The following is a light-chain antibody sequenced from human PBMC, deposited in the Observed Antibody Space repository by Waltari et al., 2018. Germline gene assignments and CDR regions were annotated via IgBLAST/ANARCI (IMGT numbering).Light chain of an antibody. J-gene: IGKJ1*01. CDR2: AIS. V-gene: IGKV1-39*01. CDR1: ETIPTY. CDR3: QQSYNGWS. Sequence: DVQMTQSPSSLSASVGDRVPINCRTSETIPTYISWYQQKGMQVPKMLIYAISTLQVGVPSRFSGYGSGTNFTFAITGLQAEDCGTYYCQQSYNGWSFGQGTKVEI.